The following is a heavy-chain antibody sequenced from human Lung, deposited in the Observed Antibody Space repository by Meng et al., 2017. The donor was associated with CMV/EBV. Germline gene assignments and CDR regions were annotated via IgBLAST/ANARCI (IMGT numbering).Heavy chain of an antibody. D-gene: IGHD2/OR15-2a*01. CDR2: IYYSGTT. CDR1: GGSIISSSYY. J-gene: IGHJ4*02. Sequence: LXCIVSGGSIISSSYYWGWIRQPPGKGLEWIGSIYYSGTTYYNPSLKSRITISVDTSKNQFSLKLSSVTAADTAVYYCARDLGGNFYFFGYWGQGKXVTVSS. CDR3: ARDLGGNFYFFGY. V-gene: IGHV4-39*07.